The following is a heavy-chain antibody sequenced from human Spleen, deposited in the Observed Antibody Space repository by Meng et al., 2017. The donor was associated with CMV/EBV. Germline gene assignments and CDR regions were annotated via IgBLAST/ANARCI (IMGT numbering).Heavy chain of an antibody. Sequence: GESLKISCAASGFTFSNYAMSWVRQAPGKGLEWVANVKRDGSQKHYVDSVKGRFTISRDNAENSLYLQMESLRAEDTAVYYCASSLKVVLINTYGFDVWGRGTVVTVSS. CDR2: VKRDGSQK. D-gene: IGHD3-16*01. V-gene: IGHV3-7*01. CDR1: GFTFSNYA. J-gene: IGHJ3*01. CDR3: ASSLKVVLINTYGFDV.